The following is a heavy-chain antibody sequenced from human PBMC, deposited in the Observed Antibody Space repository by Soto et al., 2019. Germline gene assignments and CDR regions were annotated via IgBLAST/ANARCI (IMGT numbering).Heavy chain of an antibody. CDR3: ARGVDRQWADY. J-gene: IGHJ4*02. V-gene: IGHV4-59*01. CDR2: IYYSGGT. Sequence: SETLSFTCTVSGGSLNAYFWTWIRQPPGKGLEWIGYIYYSGGTNYNPSLKSRVSISLHTSKNQFSLKLSSVTAADTAVYYCARGVDRQWADYWGQGTLVTVSS. D-gene: IGHD6-19*01. CDR1: GGSLNAYF.